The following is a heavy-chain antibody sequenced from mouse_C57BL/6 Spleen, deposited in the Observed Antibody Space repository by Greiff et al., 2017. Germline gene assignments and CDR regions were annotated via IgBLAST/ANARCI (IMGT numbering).Heavy chain of an antibody. Sequence: EVKLMESGGGLVQPGESLKLSCESNEYEFPSHDMSWVRKTPEKRLELVAAINSDGGSTYYPDTMERRFIISRDNTKKTLYLQMSSLRSEDTALXYCASYGNYGYAMDYWGQGTSVTVSS. CDR3: ASYGNYGYAMDY. CDR2: INSDGGST. CDR1: EYEFPSHD. D-gene: IGHD2-1*01. J-gene: IGHJ4*01. V-gene: IGHV5-2*01.